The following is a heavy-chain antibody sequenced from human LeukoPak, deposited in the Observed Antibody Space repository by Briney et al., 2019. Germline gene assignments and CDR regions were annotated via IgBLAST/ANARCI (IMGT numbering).Heavy chain of an antibody. D-gene: IGHD6-13*01. Sequence: SETLSLTCAVYGGSFSGYYWSWIRQPPGKGPEWIGEINHSGSTNYNPSLKSRVTISVDTSKNQFSLKLSSVTAADTAVYYCARRVAIAAAGTSGAFDIWGQGTMVTVSS. CDR2: INHSGST. J-gene: IGHJ3*02. CDR3: ARRVAIAAAGTSGAFDI. V-gene: IGHV4-34*01. CDR1: GGSFSGYY.